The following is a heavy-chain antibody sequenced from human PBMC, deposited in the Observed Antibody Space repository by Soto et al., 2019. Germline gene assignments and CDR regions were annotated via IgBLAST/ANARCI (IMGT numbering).Heavy chain of an antibody. CDR2: IYNGGIP. J-gene: IGHJ4*02. V-gene: IGHV4-4*07. Sequence: SETLSLTCTVSGGSVSSQYWSWIRQPAGKGLEWIGRIYNGGIPLIHPSLEGRVALSLDTSKNQFSLTLSSVTAADTAIYYCASQDYDKSVYYFDYWGRGTLVTVSS. CDR1: GGSVSSQY. D-gene: IGHD3-22*01. CDR3: ASQDYDKSVYYFDY.